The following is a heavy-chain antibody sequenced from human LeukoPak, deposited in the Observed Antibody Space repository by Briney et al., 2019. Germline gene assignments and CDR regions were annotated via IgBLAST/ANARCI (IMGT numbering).Heavy chain of an antibody. V-gene: IGHV1-2*04. Sequence: GASVKVSGMASGYTFTGYYMHWVRQAPGQGLEWMGWINPNSGGTNYAQKFQGWVTMTRDTSISTAYMELSRLRSDDTAVYYCARGSSSGIQGVGWFDPWGQGTLVTVSS. J-gene: IGHJ5*02. CDR3: ARGSSSGIQGVGWFDP. D-gene: IGHD6-13*01. CDR2: INPNSGGT. CDR1: GYTFTGYY.